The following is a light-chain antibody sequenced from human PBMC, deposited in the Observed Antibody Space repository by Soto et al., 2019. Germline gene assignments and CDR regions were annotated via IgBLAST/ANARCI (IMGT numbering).Light chain of an antibody. CDR2: SAS. CDR3: QQSFSTPT. J-gene: IGKJ5*01. CDR1: QRINIY. Sequence: DIQLTQSPSSLSTSLVERVTIXFRASQRINIYLNWYRQKPGKAPELLIYSASNLQSGVPSRFSGSGSGTDFTLTISSLQPEDFATYYCQQSFSTPTFGQGTRLEIK. V-gene: IGKV1-39*01.